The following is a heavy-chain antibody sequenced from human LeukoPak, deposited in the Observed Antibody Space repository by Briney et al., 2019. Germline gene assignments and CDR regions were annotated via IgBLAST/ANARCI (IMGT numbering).Heavy chain of an antibody. D-gene: IGHD3-22*01. Sequence: SETLSLTCTVSGGSVSRGYYYWSWIRQSPGKGLEWIGNIYYSGSTNYNPSLKSRVTISVDTSKNQFSLKLSSVTAADTAVYYCARDRRGAVVVNPPDYWGQGTLVTVSS. V-gene: IGHV4-61*01. CDR1: GGSVSRGYYY. CDR2: IYYSGST. CDR3: ARDRRGAVVVNPPDY. J-gene: IGHJ4*02.